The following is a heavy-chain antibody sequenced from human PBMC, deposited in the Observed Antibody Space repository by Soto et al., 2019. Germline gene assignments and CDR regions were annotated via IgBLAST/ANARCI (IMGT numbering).Heavy chain of an antibody. J-gene: IGHJ4*02. CDR2: INPSGGNT. CDR3: ARSLMPASPMGY. Sequence: GASVKVSCKASGYAFTTYYIHWRRQAPGHGIEGMGMINPSGGNTRYAQKFQGRVTMTRDTSTSTVYMELSSLRSEESAVYYCARSLMPASPMGYWGQGTLVTVSS. CDR1: GYAFTTYY. V-gene: IGHV1-46*01. D-gene: IGHD2-2*01.